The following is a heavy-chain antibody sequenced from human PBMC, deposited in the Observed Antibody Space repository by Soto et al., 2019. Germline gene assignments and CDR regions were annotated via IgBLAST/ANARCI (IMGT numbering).Heavy chain of an antibody. Sequence: EVQLLESGGGLVQPGGSLRLSCAASGFTFSSYAMRWVRQAPGKGLEWVSAISGSGGSTHYADSVKGRFTISRDNSKNTLYLQMNSLRAEDTAVYYCARLTGTTTSYFDYWGQGTLVTVSS. J-gene: IGHJ4*02. D-gene: IGHD1-7*01. V-gene: IGHV3-23*01. CDR2: ISGSGGST. CDR1: GFTFSSYA. CDR3: ARLTGTTTSYFDY.